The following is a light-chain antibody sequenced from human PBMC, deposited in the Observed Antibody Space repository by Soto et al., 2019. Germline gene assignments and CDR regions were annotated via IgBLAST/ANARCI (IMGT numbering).Light chain of an antibody. J-gene: IGKJ3*01. V-gene: IGKV3-11*01. CDR2: DAS. CDR1: QSVSRY. CDR3: HQGSNWPLT. Sequence: TVLTQSPGTLSLSPGERATLSCRATQSVSRYLAWYQQKPGQAPRLLIYDASNRATGIPARFTGSGSGTDFTLTISSLEPEDFAVYYCHQGSNWPLTFGTGTRVDIK.